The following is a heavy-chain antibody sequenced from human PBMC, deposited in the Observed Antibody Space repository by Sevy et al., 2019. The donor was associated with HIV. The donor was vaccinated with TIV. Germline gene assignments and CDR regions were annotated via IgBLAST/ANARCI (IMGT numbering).Heavy chain of an antibody. CDR1: GFTFSSYS. V-gene: IGHV3-21*01. J-gene: IGHJ4*02. D-gene: IGHD6-19*01. Sequence: GGSLRLPCAASGFTFSSYSMNWVRQAPGKGLEWVSSISSSSSYIYYADSVKGRFTISRDNAKNSLYLQMNSLRAEDTAVYYCARERRAVAATGYFDYWGQGTLVTVSS. CDR3: ARERRAVAATGYFDY. CDR2: ISSSSSYI.